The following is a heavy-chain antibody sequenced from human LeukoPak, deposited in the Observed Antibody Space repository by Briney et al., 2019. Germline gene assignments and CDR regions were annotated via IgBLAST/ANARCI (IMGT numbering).Heavy chain of an antibody. D-gene: IGHD4-23*01. CDR3: ARGFGGKYYYYYYMDV. CDR1: GFTFSSYS. J-gene: IGHJ6*03. CDR2: ISSSSSYI. Sequence: GGSLRLSCAASGFTFSSYSMNWVRQAPGKGLEWVSSISSSSSYIYYADSVKGRFTISRDDAKNSLYLQMNSLRAEDTAVYYCARGFGGKYYYYYYMDVWGKGTTVTVSS. V-gene: IGHV3-21*01.